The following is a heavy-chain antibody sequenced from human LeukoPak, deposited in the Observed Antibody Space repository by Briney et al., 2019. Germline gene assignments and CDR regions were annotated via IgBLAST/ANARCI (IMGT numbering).Heavy chain of an antibody. Sequence: ASVKVSCKASGYTFTGYYMHWVRQAPGQGLEWMGWINPNSGGTNYAQKFQGRVTMTRDTSISTAYMDLSRLTSDDTAVYYCARVLVPKIDVFYYWGQGTLVTVSS. CDR2: INPNSGGT. CDR1: GYTFTGYY. J-gene: IGHJ4*02. V-gene: IGHV1-2*02. CDR3: ARVLVPKIDVFYY. D-gene: IGHD3-10*01.